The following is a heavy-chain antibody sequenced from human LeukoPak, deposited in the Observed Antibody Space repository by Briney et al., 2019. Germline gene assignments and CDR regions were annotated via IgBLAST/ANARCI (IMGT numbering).Heavy chain of an antibody. V-gene: IGHV1-69*04. CDR3: ASAKLWFGELPDY. CDR1: EGTFSSYA. CDR2: IIPILGIA. Sequence: SVKVSCKASEGTFSSYAISWVRQAPGQGLEWMGRIIPILGIANYAQKFQGRVTITADKSTGTAYMELSSLRSEDTAVYYCASAKLWFGELPDYWGQGTLVTVSS. J-gene: IGHJ4*02. D-gene: IGHD3-10*01.